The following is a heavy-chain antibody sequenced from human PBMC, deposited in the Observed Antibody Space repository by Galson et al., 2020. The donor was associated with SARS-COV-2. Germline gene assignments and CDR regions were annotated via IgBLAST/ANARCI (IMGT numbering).Heavy chain of an antibody. CDR1: GCSINIYY. Sequence: ASETLSLTCTVSGCSINIYYWSWIRQPPGKGLEWMGYLYYGGKTNYNPPLKSRVTLSVDTSTSQFSLTLSSVTAADTAVYYCARLPLVRGVDSWGQGILVTVSS. D-gene: IGHD3-10*01. CDR2: LYYGGKT. CDR3: ARLPLVRGVDS. J-gene: IGHJ4*02. V-gene: IGHV4-59*01.